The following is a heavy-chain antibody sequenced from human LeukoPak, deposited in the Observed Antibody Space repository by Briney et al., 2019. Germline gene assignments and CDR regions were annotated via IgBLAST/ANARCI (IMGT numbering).Heavy chain of an antibody. CDR1: GFTFSSYG. V-gene: IGHV3-21*01. Sequence: GGSLRLSCAASGFTFSSYGMSWVRQAPGKGLEWVSSISGSSSYIHYADSVKGRFTISRDNTKKSLYLQMSSLRAEDTAVYYCAFYYYYGMDVWGQGTTVTVSS. CDR2: ISGSSSYI. J-gene: IGHJ6*02. CDR3: AFYYYYGMDV.